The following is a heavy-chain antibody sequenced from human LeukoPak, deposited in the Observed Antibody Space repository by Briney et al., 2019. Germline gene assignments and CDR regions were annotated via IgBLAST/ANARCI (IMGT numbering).Heavy chain of an antibody. D-gene: IGHD1-26*01. Sequence: TGGSLRLSCAASGFTFSSYSMNWVRQAPGKGLEWVSSISSSSSYIYYADSVKGRFTISRDNAKNSLYLQMNSLRADDTAIYYCARDKIVGPTTLDYWGQGTLVTVSS. V-gene: IGHV3-21*01. J-gene: IGHJ4*02. CDR2: ISSSSSYI. CDR3: ARDKIVGPTTLDY. CDR1: GFTFSSYS.